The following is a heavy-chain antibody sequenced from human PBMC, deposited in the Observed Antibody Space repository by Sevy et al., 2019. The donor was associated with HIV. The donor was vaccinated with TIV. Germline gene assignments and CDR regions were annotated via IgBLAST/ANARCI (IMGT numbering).Heavy chain of an antibody. CDR1: GGTFSSYA. J-gene: IGHJ6*02. CDR3: ASRASNYDFWSGYRQRLYGMDV. CDR2: IIPIFGTA. V-gene: IGHV1-69*13. Sequence: ASVKVSCKASGGTFSSYAISWVRQAPGQGLEWMGGIIPIFGTANYAQKFQGRVTITADESTSTAYMELSSLRSEDTAVYYCASRASNYDFWSGYRQRLYGMDVWGQGTTVTVSS. D-gene: IGHD3-3*01.